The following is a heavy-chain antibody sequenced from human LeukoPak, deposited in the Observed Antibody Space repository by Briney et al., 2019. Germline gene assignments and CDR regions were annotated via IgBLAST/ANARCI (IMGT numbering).Heavy chain of an antibody. Sequence: GRSLRLSCAASGFTFDDYAMHWVRQAPGKGLEWVSGISWNSGSIGYADSVKGGFTISRDNAKNSLYLQMNSLRAEDTALYYCAKDYISSGWYTGFDYWGQGTLVTVSS. V-gene: IGHV3-9*01. CDR1: GFTFDDYA. CDR3: AKDYISSGWYTGFDY. D-gene: IGHD6-19*01. CDR2: ISWNSGSI. J-gene: IGHJ4*02.